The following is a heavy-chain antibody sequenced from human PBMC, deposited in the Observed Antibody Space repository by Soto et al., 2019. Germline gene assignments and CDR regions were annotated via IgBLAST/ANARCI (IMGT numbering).Heavy chain of an antibody. V-gene: IGHV3-30*18. Sequence: GGSLRLSCAASGFTFSSYAMKWVRQAPGKGLEWVSVISYNGTNKYYADSVKGRFTISRDNSKNTLYLQMNSLRAEDTAVYYCAKSPYGDPRGGYFQHWGQGTLVTVSS. CDR1: GFTFSSYA. CDR3: AKSPYGDPRGGYFQH. CDR2: ISYNGTNK. J-gene: IGHJ1*01. D-gene: IGHD4-17*01.